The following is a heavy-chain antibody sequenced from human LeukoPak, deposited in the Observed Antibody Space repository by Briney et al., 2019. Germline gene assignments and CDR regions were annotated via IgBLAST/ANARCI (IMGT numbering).Heavy chain of an antibody. J-gene: IGHJ4*02. V-gene: IGHV1-2*02. CDR1: GYTFTGYY. Sequence: GASVKVSCKASGYTFTGYYIHWVRQAPGQGLEWMGWINPDSGGTNYAQIFQGRVTMTRDTSISTAYMELNRLRSDDTAVYYCARVASAVHSDYWGQGTLVTVSS. CDR3: ARVASAVHSDY. D-gene: IGHD6-6*01. CDR2: INPDSGGT.